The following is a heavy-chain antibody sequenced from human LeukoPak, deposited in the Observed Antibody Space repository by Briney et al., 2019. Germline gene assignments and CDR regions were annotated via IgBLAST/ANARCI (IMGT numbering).Heavy chain of an antibody. CDR2: ISKDGNKK. CDR3: AKEYCTGGSCYSSDFDH. J-gene: IGHJ4*02. V-gene: IGHV3-30*18. CDR1: GFTFTNYD. Sequence: GGSLRLSCAASGFTFTNYDMHWVRQAPGKGLEWVAVISKDGNKKSYVDSVKGRFTTSRDNSKNTLYLQMNSLSAADTAVYYCAKEYCTGGSCYSSDFDHWGQGTLVTVSS. D-gene: IGHD2-15*01.